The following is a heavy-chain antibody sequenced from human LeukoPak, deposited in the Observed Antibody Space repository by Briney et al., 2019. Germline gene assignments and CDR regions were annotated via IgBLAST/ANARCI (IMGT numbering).Heavy chain of an antibody. D-gene: IGHD1-7*01. Sequence: GGSLRLSCAASGFTFSNAWMSWVRQAPGKGLEWVGRIKSKTDGGTTDYAAPVKGRFTISRDDSKNTLYLQMNSLKTEDTAVYYCTTDPGWNYDRDFDYWGQGTLVTVSS. V-gene: IGHV3-15*01. CDR3: TTDPGWNYDRDFDY. CDR1: GFTFSNAW. CDR2: IKSKTDGGTT. J-gene: IGHJ4*02.